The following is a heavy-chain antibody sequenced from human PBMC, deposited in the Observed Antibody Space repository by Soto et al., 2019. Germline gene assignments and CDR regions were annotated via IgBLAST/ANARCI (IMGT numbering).Heavy chain of an antibody. CDR3: AKNQGVELVPLATVDWFDP. J-gene: IGHJ5*02. V-gene: IGHV3-23*01. CDR2: ISGSGFKK. D-gene: IGHD1-26*01. Sequence: LRLSCAASGLIFENFGMSWVRQAPGKGLEWISSISGSGFKKYYADSVKGRFTISRDNSKSTVYLELNNLSAEDTAVYHCAKNQGVELVPLATVDWFDPWGQGSVVTVSS. CDR1: GLIFENFG.